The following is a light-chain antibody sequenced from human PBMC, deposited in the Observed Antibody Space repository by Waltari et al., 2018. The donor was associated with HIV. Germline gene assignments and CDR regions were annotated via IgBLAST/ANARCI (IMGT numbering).Light chain of an antibody. V-gene: IGLV2-14*01. CDR1: SSDIGGYKY. Sequence: QSALTQPASVSGSPGQSITISCTGTSSDIGGYKYVSWYQQQPGKAPKLMISEVSNRPSGVSNRFSGSKSGNTASLAINDLRSEDEAEYHWAAWDDSLSGWVFGGGTNLTVL. J-gene: IGLJ3*02. CDR2: EVS. CDR3: AAWDDSLSGWV.